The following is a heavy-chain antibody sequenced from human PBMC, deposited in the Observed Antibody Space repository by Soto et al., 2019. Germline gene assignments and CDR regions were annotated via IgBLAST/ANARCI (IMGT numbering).Heavy chain of an antibody. J-gene: IGHJ6*02. V-gene: IGHV1-24*01. CDR2: FDPEDGET. D-gene: IGHD6-13*01. CDR1: GYTLTELS. CDR3: AKTPKRAAAERDYYYYGMDV. Sequence: ASVKVSCKVSGYTLTELSMHWVRQAPGKGLEWMGGFDPEDGETIYAQKFQGRVTMTADTSTDTAYMELRSLRSEDTAVYYCAKTPKRAAAERDYYYYGMDVWGQGTTVTVSS.